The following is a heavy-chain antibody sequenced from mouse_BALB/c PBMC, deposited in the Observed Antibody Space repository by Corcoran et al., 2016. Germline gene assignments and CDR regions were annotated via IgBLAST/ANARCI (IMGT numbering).Heavy chain of an antibody. Sequence: QIQLVQSGPELKKPGETVKISCKASGYTFTKYGMNWVRQAPGTGFKGMGWINTYTSEPTYADDFKGRFAFSLETSASTADLQINNLTHEDTATSFCAREPDAMESWGQGTSVTVS. CDR1: GYTFTKYG. CDR2: INTYTSEP. V-gene: IGHV9-3-1*01. CDR3: AREPDAMES. J-gene: IGHJ4*01.